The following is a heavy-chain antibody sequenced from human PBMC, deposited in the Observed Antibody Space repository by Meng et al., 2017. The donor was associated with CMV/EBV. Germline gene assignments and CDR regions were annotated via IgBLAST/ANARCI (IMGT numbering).Heavy chain of an antibody. V-gene: IGHV3-53*01. Sequence: GESLKISCAASGFTVSSNYMSWVRQAPGKGLEWVSVIYSGGSPYYADSVKGRFTISRDNSQNTLYLQMNSLRAEDTAVYYCARDEAELGWNQENYYYYGMDVWGQGTTVTVSS. D-gene: IGHD1-1*01. CDR1: GFTVSSNY. CDR3: ARDEAELGWNQENYYYYGMDV. J-gene: IGHJ6*02. CDR2: IYSGGSP.